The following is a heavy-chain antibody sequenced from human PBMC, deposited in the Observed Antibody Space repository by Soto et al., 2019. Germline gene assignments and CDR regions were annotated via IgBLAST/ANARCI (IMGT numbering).Heavy chain of an antibody. Sequence: QVQLVQSRAEVKKPGASVKVSCKASGYTFSSYAVQWVRQAPGQSLEWIGWIHAGNGDTKYSQKFHGRVTLTRDTSANTAYMDLSSLRSEDTAVYYCARVPRYTSDIVEVPAVMFDDWFVPWGQGTLVTVSS. J-gene: IGHJ5*02. CDR1: GYTFSSYA. CDR3: ARVPRYTSDIVEVPAVMFDDWFVP. CDR2: IHAGNGDT. D-gene: IGHD2-2*01. V-gene: IGHV1-3*01.